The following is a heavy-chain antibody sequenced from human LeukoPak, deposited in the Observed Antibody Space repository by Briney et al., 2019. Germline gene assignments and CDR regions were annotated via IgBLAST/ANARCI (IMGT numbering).Heavy chain of an antibody. Sequence: PGGSLRLSCAASGFTFSSYAMSWVRQAPGKGLEWVSVISSSGGTYYADSVKGRFTISRDNSKNTLYLQMNSLRAEDTAVYYCAKGPVISYYGSGVDIWGQGTMVTDSS. CDR2: ISSSGGT. CDR1: GFTFSSYA. CDR3: AKGPVISYYGSGVDI. V-gene: IGHV3-23*01. J-gene: IGHJ3*02. D-gene: IGHD3-10*01.